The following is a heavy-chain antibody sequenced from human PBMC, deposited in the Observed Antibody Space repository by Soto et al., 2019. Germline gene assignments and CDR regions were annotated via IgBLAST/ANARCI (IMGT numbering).Heavy chain of an antibody. D-gene: IGHD3-22*01. V-gene: IGHV4-30-2*06. CDR1: GVTPSYGASS. J-gene: IGHJ4*01. CDR2: IADLETM. CDR3: ARGGCYDSLDF. Sequence: SQSMSPTCSVSGVTPSYGASSWNWIRHSPGKGLEWLGYIADLETMDYDPSFRSGFSLSIDRTRNQFFLSLSSMTAADKAVHYCARGGCYDSLDFWGQGIQVTVSS.